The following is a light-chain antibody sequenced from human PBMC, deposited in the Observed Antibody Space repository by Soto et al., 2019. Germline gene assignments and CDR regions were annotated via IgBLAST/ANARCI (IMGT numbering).Light chain of an antibody. CDR3: LQYNSYWT. J-gene: IGKJ1*01. V-gene: IGKV1-5*03. CDR2: KAS. Sequence: DIQMTQSPSTLSASVGDRVTITCRASQSISSWLAWYQQKPGKAPKLLIYKASSLESGVPSRFSGSGSGTEFTLTISSLQPDDFAASYDLQYNSYWTFGQGTKV. CDR1: QSISSW.